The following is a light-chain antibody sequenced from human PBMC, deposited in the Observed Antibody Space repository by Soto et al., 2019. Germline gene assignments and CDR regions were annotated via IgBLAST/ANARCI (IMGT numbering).Light chain of an antibody. J-gene: IGKJ4*01. Sequence: DIQMTQPPSSLSASVGDRVTITCRTSQSISSYLNWYQQKPGKAPKLLIYAASSLQSGVPSRFSGSGSGTDFTLTISSLQPEDFATYYCQQGYSTPLTFGGGTKVEIK. CDR2: AAS. CDR1: QSISSY. V-gene: IGKV1-39*01. CDR3: QQGYSTPLT.